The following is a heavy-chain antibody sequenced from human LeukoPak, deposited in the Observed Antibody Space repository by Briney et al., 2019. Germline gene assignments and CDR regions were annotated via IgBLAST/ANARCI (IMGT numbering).Heavy chain of an antibody. D-gene: IGHD3-22*01. Sequence: GGSLRLSCAASGFTFSSYAMSWVRQAPGKGLEWVSVISGNGGNTYYADSVEGRFTISRDNSKNTPYLQMNSLRAEDTAVYYCAKGSGYYPEYFQHWGQGTLVTVSS. CDR1: GFTFSSYA. CDR3: AKGSGYYPEYFQH. CDR2: ISGNGGNT. V-gene: IGHV3-23*01. J-gene: IGHJ1*01.